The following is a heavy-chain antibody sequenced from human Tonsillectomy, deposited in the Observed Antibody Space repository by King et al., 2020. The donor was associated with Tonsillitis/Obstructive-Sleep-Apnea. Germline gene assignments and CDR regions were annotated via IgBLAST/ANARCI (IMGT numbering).Heavy chain of an antibody. D-gene: IGHD4-11*01. V-gene: IGHV1-2*04. J-gene: IGHJ3*02. Sequence: VQLVQSGAEVKKPGASVKVSCKASGNTFTGYYMHWVRQAPGQGLEWMGWINPNSGGTNYAQKFQGWVTMTRDTSISTAYMELSRLRSDDTAVYYCAREQATVSGICAFDIWGQGTMVTVSS. CDR2: INPNSGGT. CDR3: AREQATVSGICAFDI. CDR1: GNTFTGYY.